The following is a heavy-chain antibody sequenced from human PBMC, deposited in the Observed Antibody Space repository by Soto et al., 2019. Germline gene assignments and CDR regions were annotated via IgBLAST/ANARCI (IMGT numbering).Heavy chain of an antibody. CDR2: IDSSSSDI. CDR1: GLIFSSYS. D-gene: IGHD5-12*01. J-gene: IGHJ6*03. Sequence: EVHLVESGGGLVQPGGSLRLSCAASGLIFSSYSMNWVRQAPGKGLEWVSYIDSSSSDIYYADSVRGRFIISRDNAKKSQFLQMNSLRAEDTAVYYCARDRPVDVVPTIPTYYYYMDVWGKGTTVTVSS. V-gene: IGHV3-48*01. CDR3: ARDRPVDVVPTIPTYYYYMDV.